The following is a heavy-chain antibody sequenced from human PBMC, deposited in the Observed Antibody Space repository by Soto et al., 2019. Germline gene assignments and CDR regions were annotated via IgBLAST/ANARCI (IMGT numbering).Heavy chain of an antibody. CDR2: ILYDGSDK. CDR3: AKAGGGFGDFVNH. Sequence: GGSLRLSCAASVFTFSSYGMHWVRHSPGKGLEWVTGILYDGSDKYYADSVKGRFTISRENSKNTLYLQMNSLRTEDSAVYYCAKAGGGFGDFVNHWGEGTRVTVSS. V-gene: IGHV3-30*18. J-gene: IGHJ4*02. D-gene: IGHD3-10*01. CDR1: VFTFSSYG.